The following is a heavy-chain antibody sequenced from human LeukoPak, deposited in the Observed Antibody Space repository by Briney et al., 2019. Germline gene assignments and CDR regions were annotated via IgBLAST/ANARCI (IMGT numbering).Heavy chain of an antibody. CDR2: IRYDGSNK. D-gene: IGHD3-22*01. J-gene: IGHJ5*02. CDR3: AKDAGGIVVIITQTWFAP. V-gene: IGHV3-30*02. Sequence: GGSLRLFCAASGFTFSSYGMHWVRQAPGKGLEWVAFIRYDGSNKYYADSVKGRFTISRDNSKNTLYLQMNSLRAEDTAVYYCAKDAGGIVVIITQTWFAPGSEGTLVTVSS. CDR1: GFTFSSYG.